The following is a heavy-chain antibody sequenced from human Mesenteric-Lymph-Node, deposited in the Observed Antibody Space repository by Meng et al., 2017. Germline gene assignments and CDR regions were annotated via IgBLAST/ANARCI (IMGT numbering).Heavy chain of an antibody. CDR3: ARGIVDSYGGDSWFDP. J-gene: IGHJ5*02. D-gene: IGHD3-22*01. V-gene: IGHV1-2*06. Sequence: QVQLVQSGAEGKKPGAAVKGSCKAAGYTFTDYSMQWVRQAPGQGLEWMGRLNPNRGDTNYAQKFQGRVTMTRDTSISTAYMELSRLTSDDTAVYYCARGIVDSYGGDSWFDPWGQGTLVTVSS. CDR1: GYTFTDYS. CDR2: LNPNRGDT.